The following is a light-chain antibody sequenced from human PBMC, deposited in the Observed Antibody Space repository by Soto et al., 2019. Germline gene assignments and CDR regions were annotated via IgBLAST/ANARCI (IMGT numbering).Light chain of an antibody. CDR3: RQYGRTPYT. Sequence: EIVLTQSPGTLSLSPGERATLSCRASQSISGSYLAWYQQKPGQAPRLLIYGASSRGTGSPDGFSGSGPGQHFALTISSQEPEDLAVYHFRQYGRTPYTYGQGPKREMK. J-gene: IGKJ2*01. V-gene: IGKV3-20*01. CDR1: QSISGSY. CDR2: GAS.